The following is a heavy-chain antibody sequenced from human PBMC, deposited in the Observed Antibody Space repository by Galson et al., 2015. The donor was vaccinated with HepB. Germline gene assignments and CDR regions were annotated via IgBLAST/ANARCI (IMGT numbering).Heavy chain of an antibody. CDR3: GRDDYCDRTHAQWDFCDD. CDR1: GFTFRPAW. V-gene: IGHV3-15*01. D-gene: IGHD3-22*01. Sequence: SLRLSCAASGFTFRPAWMSWVRQAPGKGLEWVGRIKSSRNGETRDYAAPVQGRFTTSRDDSRNTLSLQMNSRRAEDTAVEGWGRDDYCDRTHAQWDFCDDGGQGTLVTVSA. CDR2: IKSSRNGETR. J-gene: IGHJ4*02.